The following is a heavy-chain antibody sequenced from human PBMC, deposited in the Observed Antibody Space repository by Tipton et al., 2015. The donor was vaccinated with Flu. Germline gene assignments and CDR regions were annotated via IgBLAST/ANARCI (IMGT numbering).Heavy chain of an antibody. D-gene: IGHD1-1*01. V-gene: IGHV4-4*07. J-gene: IGHJ4*02. Sequence: TLSLTCTVSDGSISTYYWSWIRQPAGKGLEWIGRIYTSGSTNYNPSLKSRVTMSVDTSKNQFSLRLSSVTAADTAVYYCARGAGGPATAYDCWGQGTLVTVSS. CDR3: ARGAGGPATAYDC. CDR2: IYTSGST. CDR1: DGSISTYY.